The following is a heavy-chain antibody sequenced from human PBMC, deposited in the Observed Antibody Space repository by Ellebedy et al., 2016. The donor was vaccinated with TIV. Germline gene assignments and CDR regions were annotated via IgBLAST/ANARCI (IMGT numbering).Heavy chain of an antibody. CDR1: GFTFGDYA. CDR2: IGSTAYGGTT. D-gene: IGHD4-17*01. V-gene: IGHV3-49*03. Sequence: GGSLRLSCTPPGFTFGDYAMIGFRQAPGKGLARVAFIGSTAYGGTTEYAASVKGRFTISRDDSKSIAYLQMNSLKTEDTAVCYCTRIMETREPHYGDYVYYFDYWGQGTLVTVSS. J-gene: IGHJ4*02. CDR3: TRIMETREPHYGDYVYYFDY.